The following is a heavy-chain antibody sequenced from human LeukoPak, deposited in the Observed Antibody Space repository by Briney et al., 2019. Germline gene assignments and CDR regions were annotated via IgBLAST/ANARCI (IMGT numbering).Heavy chain of an antibody. Sequence: GASVKVSCKASGYSFTNYYMHWVRQAPGQGLEWMGVINPSGGSTSYAQKFQGRGTMTRDTSTSTVYMELSSQRSEEPAVYYCARAYNWHDGADYWGQGTQVTVSS. D-gene: IGHD1-20*01. J-gene: IGHJ4*02. CDR3: ARAYNWHDGADY. CDR1: GYSFTNYY. CDR2: INPSGGST. V-gene: IGHV1-46*01.